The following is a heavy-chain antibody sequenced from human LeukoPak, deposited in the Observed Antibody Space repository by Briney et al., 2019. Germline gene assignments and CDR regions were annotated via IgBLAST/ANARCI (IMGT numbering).Heavy chain of an antibody. Sequence: QTGGSLRLSCAASGFTFSSYAMHWVRQAPGKGLEWVAVISYDRSNKYYADSVKGRFTISRDNSKNTLYLQMNSLRAEDTAVYYCARSGIPAAISPKNWFDPWGQGTLVTVSS. CDR3: ARSGIPAAISPKNWFDP. CDR2: ISYDRSNK. D-gene: IGHD2-2*01. J-gene: IGHJ5*02. V-gene: IGHV3-30*04. CDR1: GFTFSSYA.